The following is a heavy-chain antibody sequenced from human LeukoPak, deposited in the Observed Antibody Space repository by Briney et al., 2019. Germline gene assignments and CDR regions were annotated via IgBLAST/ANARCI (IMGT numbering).Heavy chain of an antibody. CDR1: GFTFSSYS. CDR3: ARGGLGITFYFDS. V-gene: IGHV3-48*01. Sequence: GGSLRLSCAASGFTFSSYSMNWVRQAPGKGLEWVSYIGTSSSTRYYADSVKGRFTISRDNAKNSLYLQMNSLRAEDTAVYYCARGGLGITFYFDSWGQGILVTVSS. D-gene: IGHD7-27*01. J-gene: IGHJ4*02. CDR2: IGTSSSTR.